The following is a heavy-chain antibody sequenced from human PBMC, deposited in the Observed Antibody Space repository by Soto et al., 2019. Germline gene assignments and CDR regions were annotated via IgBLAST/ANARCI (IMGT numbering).Heavy chain of an antibody. D-gene: IGHD3-16*02. V-gene: IGHV3-7*01. CDR1: GFTFSSYW. CDR2: IKQDGSEK. J-gene: IGHJ3*02. CDR3: ARDLVAYYDYIWGSYRSDAFDI. Sequence: EVQLVESGGGLVQPGGSLRLSCAASGFTFSSYWMSWVRQAPGKGLEWVANIKQDGSEKYYVDSVKGRFTISRDNAKNSLYLQMNSLRAEDTAVYYCARDLVAYYDYIWGSYRSDAFDIWGQGTMVTVSS.